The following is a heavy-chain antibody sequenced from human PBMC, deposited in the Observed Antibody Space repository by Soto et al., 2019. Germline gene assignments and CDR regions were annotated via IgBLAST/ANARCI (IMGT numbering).Heavy chain of an antibody. V-gene: IGHV4-31*03. CDR3: AGLRSSGSYWGGYYYGMDV. Sequence: SETLSLTCTVSGGSISSGGYYWSWIRQHPGKGLEWIGYIYYSGSTYYNPSLKSRVTISVDTSKNQFSLKLSSVTAADTAVYYCAGLRSSGSYWGGYYYGMDVWGQGTTVTVSS. CDR2: IYYSGST. D-gene: IGHD3-10*01. CDR1: GGSISSGGYY. J-gene: IGHJ6*02.